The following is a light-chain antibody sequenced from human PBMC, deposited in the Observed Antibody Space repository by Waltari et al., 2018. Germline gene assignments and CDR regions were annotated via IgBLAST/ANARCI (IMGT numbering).Light chain of an antibody. CDR3: QQYGSAPQT. J-gene: IGKJ1*01. Sequence: EIVLTQSPGTLSLSPGERATLSCRAGQSVGSSSLAWYQQKPGQAPRLLSFDASHRATVVPDRFSATGSGTDFTLTISRLEPEDFAVYYCQQYGSAPQTFGQGTKVEIK. CDR2: DAS. V-gene: IGKV3-20*01. CDR1: QSVGSSS.